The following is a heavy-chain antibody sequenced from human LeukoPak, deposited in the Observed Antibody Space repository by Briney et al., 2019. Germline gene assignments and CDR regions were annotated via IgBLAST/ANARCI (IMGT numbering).Heavy chain of an antibody. Sequence: GGSLRLSCAASGFTFSSYAMSWVRQATGKGLEWVSAISGSGGSTYYADSVKGRFTISRDNSKNTLYLQMNSLRAEDTAVYYCAKDGCSSSWYYFDYWGQGTLVTVSS. D-gene: IGHD6-13*01. CDR3: AKDGCSSSWYYFDY. CDR1: GFTFSSYA. V-gene: IGHV3-23*01. J-gene: IGHJ4*02. CDR2: ISGSGGST.